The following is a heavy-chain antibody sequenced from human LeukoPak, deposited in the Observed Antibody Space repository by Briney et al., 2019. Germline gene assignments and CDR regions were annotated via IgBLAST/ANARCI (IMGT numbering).Heavy chain of an antibody. CDR2: INPNSGGT. D-gene: IGHD3-9*01. J-gene: IGHJ4*02. Sequence: ASVKVSCKASGYTFTGYYMHWVRQAPAQGLEWMGWINPNSGGTNYAQKFQGWVTMTRDTSISTAYMELSRLRSDDTAVYYCARGRGLTGYLLDYWGQGTLVTVSS. CDR1: GYTFTGYY. V-gene: IGHV1-2*04. CDR3: ARGRGLTGYLLDY.